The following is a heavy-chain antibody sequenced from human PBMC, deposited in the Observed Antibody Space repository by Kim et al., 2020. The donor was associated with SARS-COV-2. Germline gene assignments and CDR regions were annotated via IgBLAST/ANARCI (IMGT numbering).Heavy chain of an antibody. CDR3: ARVRSTMFDPYFYGMDV. CDR1: GDSISSYC. D-gene: IGHD3-10*02. Sequence: SETLSLTCIVSGDSISSYCWSWMRQPPGKGLEWIGYIYYSGSTKYNPSLKSRVTISVDTSKNEFSLRLSSVTAADTAVYYCARVRSTMFDPYFYGMDVWGQGTTVTVSS. V-gene: IGHV4-59*01. J-gene: IGHJ6*02. CDR2: IYYSGST.